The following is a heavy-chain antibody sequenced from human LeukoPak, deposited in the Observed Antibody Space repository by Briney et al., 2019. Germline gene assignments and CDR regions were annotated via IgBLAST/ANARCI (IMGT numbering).Heavy chain of an antibody. CDR1: GYTFTGYY. J-gene: IGHJ4*02. D-gene: IGHD2-2*01. V-gene: IGHV1-2*02. Sequence: ASVKVSCKASGYTFTGYYMHWVRQAPGQGLEWMGWINPNSGGTNYAQNFQGRVTMTRDTSISTAYMELSRLRSDDTAVYYCARYCSSTSCYGIDYWGQGTLVTVSS. CDR2: INPNSGGT. CDR3: ARYCSSTSCYGIDY.